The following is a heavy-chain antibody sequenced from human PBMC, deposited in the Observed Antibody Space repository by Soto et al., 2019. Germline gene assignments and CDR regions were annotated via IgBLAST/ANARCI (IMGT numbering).Heavy chain of an antibody. CDR2: IVPIHETT. Sequence: QVQLVQSGAEVKKTGSSVKVSCKCSGGTFSTYAITWVRQAPGQGLEWMGGIVPIHETTNYAQKFQGRVTITADKSPTTAYMELSSLRTEDTAVYYCARTLPTTIIVVGPKPAFDPRGQGTLVTVSS. V-gene: IGHV1-69*06. J-gene: IGHJ5*02. D-gene: IGHD3-22*01. CDR3: ARTLPTTIIVVGPKPAFDP. CDR1: GGTFSTYA.